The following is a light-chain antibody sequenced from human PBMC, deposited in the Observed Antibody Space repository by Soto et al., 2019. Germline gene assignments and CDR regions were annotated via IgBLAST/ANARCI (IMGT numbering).Light chain of an antibody. CDR3: QQDFNYPWT. Sequence: AIQITQSPSSLSSSVLERFTITCRASQGIRNGLGWYQLKPGKAPKLLIYAASSLQSGVPSRFSGSGSSTDFTLTISSLQPEDFATYYCQQDFNYPWTFGQGTKVDIK. V-gene: IGKV1-6*01. CDR1: QGIRNG. J-gene: IGKJ1*01. CDR2: AAS.